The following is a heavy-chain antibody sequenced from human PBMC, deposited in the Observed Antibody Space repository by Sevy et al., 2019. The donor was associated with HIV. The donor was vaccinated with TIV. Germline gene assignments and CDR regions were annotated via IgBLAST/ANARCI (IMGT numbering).Heavy chain of an antibody. CDR3: ARLYSSSSGRGLDN. V-gene: IGHV3-7*01. Sequence: QLGGSLRLSCAASGFTFGSYWMTWVRQAPGKGLEWVANIKEDGSGRFYVDSVRGRFTDSRDNAKKTLYLQMNNLRGEDTALYYCARLYSSSSGRGLDNWGQGALVTVSS. D-gene: IGHD6-6*01. CDR2: IKEDGSGR. CDR1: GFTFGSYW. J-gene: IGHJ4*02.